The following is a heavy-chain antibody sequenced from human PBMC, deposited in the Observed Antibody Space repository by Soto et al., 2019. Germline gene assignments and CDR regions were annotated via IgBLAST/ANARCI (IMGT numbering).Heavy chain of an antibody. CDR2: IYYSGST. CDR1: GGSISSYY. Sequence: SETLSLTCTVSGGSISSYYWSWIRQPPGKGLEWIGYIYYSGSTNYNPSLKSRVTLSVDTSKNQFSLKLSSVTAADTAVYYCARGIVVVVAATLSETDAFDIWGQGTMVTVSS. D-gene: IGHD2-15*01. J-gene: IGHJ3*02. CDR3: ARGIVVVVAATLSETDAFDI. V-gene: IGHV4-59*01.